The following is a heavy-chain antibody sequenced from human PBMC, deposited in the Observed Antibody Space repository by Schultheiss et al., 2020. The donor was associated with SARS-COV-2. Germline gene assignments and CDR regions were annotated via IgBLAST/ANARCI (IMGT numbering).Heavy chain of an antibody. Sequence: GSLRLSCAASGFTFSTYSMNWVRQAPGKGLEWIGSIYYSGSTYYNPSLKSRVIISADTSKNQFSLKLSSVTAADTAVYYCARGSNWFDPWGQGTLVTVS. CDR2: IYYSGST. CDR3: ARGSNWFDP. D-gene: IGHD3-10*01. CDR1: GFTFSTYS. V-gene: IGHV4-39*07. J-gene: IGHJ5*02.